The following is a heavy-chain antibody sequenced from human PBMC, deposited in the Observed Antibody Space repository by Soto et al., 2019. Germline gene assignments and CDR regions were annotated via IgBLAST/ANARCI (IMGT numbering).Heavy chain of an antibody. Sequence: QVQLVQSGAEVKKPGSSVKVSCKASGGTFSSYAISWVRQAPGQGLEWMGGISPIFGTPNYAQKFQGRVTITADESTSTAYMELSRLRSEDTAVYYCASSRKDYYYYGMDVWGQGTTVTVSS. CDR1: GGTFSSYA. V-gene: IGHV1-69*12. J-gene: IGHJ6*02. CDR3: ASSRKDYYYYGMDV. CDR2: ISPIFGTP. D-gene: IGHD6-13*01.